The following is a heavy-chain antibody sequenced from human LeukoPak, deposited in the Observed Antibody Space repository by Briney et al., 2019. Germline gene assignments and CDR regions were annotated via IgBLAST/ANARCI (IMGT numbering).Heavy chain of an antibody. CDR3: ARAQMATITYYYYYYMDV. D-gene: IGHD5-24*01. CDR1: GYTFSSYS. Sequence: PGGSLRLSCAASGYTFSSYSMNWVRQAPGKGLEWVSYISSSNSTIYYADSVKGRFTISRDNAKNSLYLQMNSLRAEDTAVYYCARAQMATITYYYYYYMDVWGKGTTVTVSS. J-gene: IGHJ6*03. V-gene: IGHV3-48*04. CDR2: ISSSNSTI.